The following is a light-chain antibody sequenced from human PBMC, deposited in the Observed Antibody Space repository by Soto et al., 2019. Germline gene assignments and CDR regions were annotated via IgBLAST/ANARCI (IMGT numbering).Light chain of an antibody. Sequence: DIQMTQSPSSLSASVGDRLTITGRPSRGIGNALAWYQRKPGTVPKILIHSASTLQSGVPSRFSGSGSGTEFTLPISRLQLDDFSTYFCQRAHSCPITFGQGTRLEIK. CDR1: RGIGNA. J-gene: IGKJ5*01. CDR3: QRAHSCPIT. V-gene: IGKV1-27*01. CDR2: SAS.